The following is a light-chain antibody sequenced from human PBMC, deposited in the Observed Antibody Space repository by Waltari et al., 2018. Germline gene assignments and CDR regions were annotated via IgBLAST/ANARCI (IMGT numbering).Light chain of an antibody. CDR2: QDI. CDR1: RLGEKY. Sequence: YDLTQAPSVSVSPGQTASITCPGDRLGEKYASWYQQKPVQSPLLVIYQDIKRPSGIPERFSGSKSGNTATLTITGTQAMDEADYYCQALGSGLWVFGGGTKLTVL. V-gene: IGLV3-1*01. CDR3: QALGSGLWV. J-gene: IGLJ3*02.